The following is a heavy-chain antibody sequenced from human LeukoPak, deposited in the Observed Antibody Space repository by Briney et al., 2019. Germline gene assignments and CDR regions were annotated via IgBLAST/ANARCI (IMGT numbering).Heavy chain of an antibody. D-gene: IGHD5-12*01. J-gene: IGHJ4*02. Sequence: PSETLSLTCTVSGGSISSYYCNWIRQPAGKGLEWIGRIYTSGSTNYNPSLKSRVPMSVDTSKNQFSLKLSSVTPADTAVYYCTIEIPYSGYPYWGQGTLVTVSS. CDR1: GGSISSYY. CDR2: IYTSGST. V-gene: IGHV4-4*07. CDR3: TIEIPYSGYPY.